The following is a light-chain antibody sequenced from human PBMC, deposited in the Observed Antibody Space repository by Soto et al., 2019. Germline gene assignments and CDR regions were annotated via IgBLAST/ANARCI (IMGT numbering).Light chain of an antibody. V-gene: IGLV6-57*02. J-gene: IGLJ3*02. CDR3: QCYDSANRVVV. Sequence: NFMLTQPHSVSESPGKTVTISCTGSSGSIASNYVQWYQRRPGSAPTTVISDDHQRPSGVPDRFSGSIDSSSNSASLTISGLKAEDEADYYCQCYDSANRVVVFGGGIKLTVL. CDR1: SGSIASNY. CDR2: DDH.